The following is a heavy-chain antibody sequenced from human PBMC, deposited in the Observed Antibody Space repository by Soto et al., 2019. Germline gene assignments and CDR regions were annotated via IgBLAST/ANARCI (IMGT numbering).Heavy chain of an antibody. V-gene: IGHV4-30-2*01. D-gene: IGHD2-2*01. CDR1: GGSISSGGYS. Sequence: PSETLSLTCAVSGGSISSGGYSWSWIRQPPGKGLEWIGYIYHSGSTYYNPSLKSRVTISVDRSKNQFSLKLSSVTAADTAVYYCARIDCISTSCWFDPWGQGTLVTSPQ. CDR3: ARIDCISTSCWFDP. J-gene: IGHJ5*02. CDR2: IYHSGST.